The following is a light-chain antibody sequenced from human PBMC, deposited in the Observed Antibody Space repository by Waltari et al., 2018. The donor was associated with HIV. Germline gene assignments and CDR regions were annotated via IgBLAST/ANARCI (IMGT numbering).Light chain of an antibody. V-gene: IGLV2-11*01. Sequence: QSALTQPRSVSGSPGQSVTISCTGTSSDVGLYKYVSWYQQHPGKVPKLLSYDLTDRPSGVPVPFSGSKSGTPASLTSSVLQAEYEAFYYCCSYAGSYTLIFGGGTKLTVL. CDR3: CSYAGSYTLI. J-gene: IGLJ2*01. CDR2: DLT. CDR1: SSDVGLYKY.